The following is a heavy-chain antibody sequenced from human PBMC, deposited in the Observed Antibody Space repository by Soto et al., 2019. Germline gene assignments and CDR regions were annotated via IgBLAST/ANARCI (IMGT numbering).Heavy chain of an antibody. CDR3: AHRGTEGIAAAGAWGAFDI. CDR1: GFSLSTSGVG. D-gene: IGHD6-13*01. V-gene: IGHV2-5*02. J-gene: IGHJ3*02. Sequence: QITLKESGPTLVKPTQTLTLTCTFSGFSLSTSGVGVGWIRQPPGKALEWLALIYWDDDKRYSPSLKSRLTITKDTSKNQVVLTMTNMDPVDTATYYCAHRGTEGIAAAGAWGAFDIWGQGTMVTVSS. CDR2: IYWDDDK.